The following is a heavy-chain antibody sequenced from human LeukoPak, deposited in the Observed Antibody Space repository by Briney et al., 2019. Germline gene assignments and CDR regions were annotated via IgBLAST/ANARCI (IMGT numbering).Heavy chain of an antibody. CDR2: IYYSGST. Sequence: SETLSLTCTVSGGSISSSSYYWGWIRQPPGKGLKWIGSIYYSGSTYYNPSLKSRVTISVDTSKNQFSLKLSSVTAADTAVYYCAREYQLLGVYYYYGVDVWGQGTTVTVSS. D-gene: IGHD2-2*01. V-gene: IGHV4-39*01. J-gene: IGHJ6*02. CDR3: AREYQLLGVYYYYGVDV. CDR1: GGSISSSSYY.